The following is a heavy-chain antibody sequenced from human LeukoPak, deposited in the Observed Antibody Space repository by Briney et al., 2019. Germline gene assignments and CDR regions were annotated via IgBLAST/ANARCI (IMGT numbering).Heavy chain of an antibody. J-gene: IGHJ5*02. Sequence: SWGSLRLSCAASGFTFSTYDMNWVRQAPGKGLEWVSFIKCSGSNKYYADSVKGRFTISRDNSKNTLYLQMNSLRAEDTAVYYCARDRDAAAGPKGENWFDPWGQGTLVTVSS. V-gene: IGHV3-30*02. D-gene: IGHD6-13*01. CDR2: IKCSGSNK. CDR3: ARDRDAAAGPKGENWFDP. CDR1: GFTFSTYD.